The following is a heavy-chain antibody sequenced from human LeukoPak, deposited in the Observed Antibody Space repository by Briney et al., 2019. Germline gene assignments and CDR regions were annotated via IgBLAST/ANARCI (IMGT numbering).Heavy chain of an antibody. CDR1: GDSISSSSYY. V-gene: IGHV4-61*05. J-gene: IGHJ4*02. D-gene: IGHD5-18*01. CDR3: ARLLNSYGYTRFDY. Sequence: PSETLSLTCTVSGDSISSSSYYWGWIRQPPGKGLEWIGYIYYSGSTNYNPSLKSRVTISVDTSKNQFSLKLSSVTATDTAVYYCARLLNSYGYTRFDYWGQGTLVTVSS. CDR2: IYYSGST.